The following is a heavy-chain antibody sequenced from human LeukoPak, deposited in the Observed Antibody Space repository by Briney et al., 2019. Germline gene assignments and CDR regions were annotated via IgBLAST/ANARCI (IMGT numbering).Heavy chain of an antibody. CDR2: ISSSSSYI. V-gene: IGHV3-21*01. J-gene: IGHJ4*02. Sequence: GGSLRLSCVASGFAFSDYNVHWVRQAPGKGREWVLFISSSSSYIYYAGSVKGRFTISRDNAKNSLYLQMDSLTVDDTAVYYCARDAKGHGCPDYWGQGTLVTVSS. CDR1: GFAFSDYN. D-gene: IGHD5-24*01. CDR3: ARDAKGHGCPDY.